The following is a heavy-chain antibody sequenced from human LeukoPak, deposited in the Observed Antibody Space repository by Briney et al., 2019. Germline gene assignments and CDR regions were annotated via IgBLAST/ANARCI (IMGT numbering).Heavy chain of an antibody. CDR1: GFTFSRYA. Sequence: GGSLRLFCAASGFTFSRYAMIWVRQAPGKGLEWVSSLSASDRKPYYADSVKGRLTISKYHSKNTLSLQEHGLRGDDRAVFYCAKLVFSITGYWGQGTLVTVSS. D-gene: IGHD3-3*02. CDR3: AKLVFSITGY. J-gene: IGHJ4*02. CDR2: LSASDRKP. V-gene: IGHV3-23*01.